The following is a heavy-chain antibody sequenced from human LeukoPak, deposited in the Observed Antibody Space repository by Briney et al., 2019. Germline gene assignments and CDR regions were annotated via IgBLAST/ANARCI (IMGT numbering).Heavy chain of an antibody. CDR2: INHSGST. D-gene: IGHD4-23*01. V-gene: IGHV4-34*01. CDR3: ARGVVTRRFDY. J-gene: IGHJ4*02. CDR1: GGSFSGCY. Sequence: PSQTPSLTCAVYGGSFSGCYWSWIRQPPGKGLEWIGEINHSGSTNYNPSLKSRVTISVDTSKNQFSLKLSSVTAADTAVYYCARGVVTRRFDYWGQGTLVTVSS.